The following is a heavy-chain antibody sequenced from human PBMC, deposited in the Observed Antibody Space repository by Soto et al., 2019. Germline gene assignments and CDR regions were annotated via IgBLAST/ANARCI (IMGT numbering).Heavy chain of an antibody. J-gene: IGHJ4*02. CDR2: ISHDGSNE. CDR3: ARDLNVNNYGYPAY. CDR1: GFTFSKYS. Sequence: PGGSLRLSCVASGFTFSKYSIPWVRQAPGKGLEWVAVISHDGSNEKYADSVKGRFTTSRDSSKNTLYLQMNSLRAEDTAVYYCARDLNVNNYGYPAYWGQGALVTVSS. V-gene: IGHV3-30-3*01. D-gene: IGHD5-18*01.